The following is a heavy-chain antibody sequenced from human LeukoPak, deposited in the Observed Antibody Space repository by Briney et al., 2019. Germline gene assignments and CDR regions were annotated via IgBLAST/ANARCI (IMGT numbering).Heavy chain of an antibody. CDR1: GFTFSDYY. J-gene: IGHJ4*02. CDR2: ISSSGSTI. V-gene: IGHV3-11*01. Sequence: PGGSLRLSCAASGFTFSDYYMSWIRQAPGKGLEWVSYISSSGSTIYYADSVKGRFTISRDNAKNSLYLQMNSLRAEDTAVYYCAKASNDLGDYVNYWGQGTLVTASS. D-gene: IGHD4-17*01. CDR3: AKASNDLGDYVNY.